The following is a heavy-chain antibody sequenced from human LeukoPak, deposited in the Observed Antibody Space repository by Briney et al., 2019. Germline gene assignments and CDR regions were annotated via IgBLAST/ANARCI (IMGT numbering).Heavy chain of an antibody. V-gene: IGHV3-21*01. J-gene: IGHJ6*03. CDR3: ARDPYSGNYGDYYYYYMDV. CDR1: GFTFNTYN. CDR2: IISSSSYI. Sequence: GGSLRLSCVASGFTFNTYNMNWVRQAPGKGLEWVSSIISSSSYIYYADSVKGRFTISRDNAKSSLYLQMNSLRDEDTAVYYCARDPYSGNYGDYYYYYMDVWGKGTTVTISS. D-gene: IGHD1-26*01.